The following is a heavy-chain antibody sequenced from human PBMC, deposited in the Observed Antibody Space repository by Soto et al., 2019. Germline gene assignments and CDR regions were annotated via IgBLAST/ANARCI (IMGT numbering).Heavy chain of an antibody. Sequence: TSETLSLTCTVSGGSISSGGYYWSWIRQHPGKGLEWIGYIYYSGSTYYNPSLKSRVTISVDTSKNQFSLKLSSVTAADTAVYYCARGGGGGGICSGGSCYFYWGQGTLVTVSS. D-gene: IGHD2-15*01. CDR1: GGSISSGGYY. V-gene: IGHV4-31*03. CDR2: IYYSGST. CDR3: ARGGGGGGICSGGSCYFY. J-gene: IGHJ4*02.